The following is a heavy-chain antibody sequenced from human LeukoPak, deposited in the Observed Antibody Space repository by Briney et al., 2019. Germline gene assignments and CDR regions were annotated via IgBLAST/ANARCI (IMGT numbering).Heavy chain of an antibody. J-gene: IGHJ4*02. D-gene: IGHD2-2*01. V-gene: IGHV5-51*01. CDR1: GYSFTSYW. Sequence: GESLKISGKRSGYSFTSYWIGWLRQMPGKGLDGMEIIYPGDSDTRYSPSFQGQVTISADKSISTAYLQWSSLKASDTAMYYCARRGVPAASDYWGQGTLVTVSS. CDR2: IYPGDSDT. CDR3: ARRGVPAASDY.